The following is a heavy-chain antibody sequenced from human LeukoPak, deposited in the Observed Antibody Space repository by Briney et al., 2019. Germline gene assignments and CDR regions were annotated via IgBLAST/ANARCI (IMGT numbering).Heavy chain of an antibody. D-gene: IGHD2-2*02. Sequence: GGSLRLSCAASGFRFSVYQMHWVRQAPGKGLVWVSRINSDGSVTSFADSVKGRFTISRDNAKNTVYLQMNSLTVEDTAVYFCARSSHYTIPFDSWGQGMLVTVSS. CDR3: ARSSHYTIPFDS. V-gene: IGHV3-74*01. CDR1: GFRFSVYQ. CDR2: INSDGSVT. J-gene: IGHJ5*01.